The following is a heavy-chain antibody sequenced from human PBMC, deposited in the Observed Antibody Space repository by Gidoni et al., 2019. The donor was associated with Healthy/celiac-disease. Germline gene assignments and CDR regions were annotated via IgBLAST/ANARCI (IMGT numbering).Heavy chain of an antibody. CDR3: AKVLYYDILTAPFDY. CDR1: GCPFSGYA. Sequence: EVQLLESGGGLVQPGGSLRLFGAASGCPFSGYAMSWVRQAPGKGLEWVSAISGSGGSTYYADSVKGRFTISRDNSKNTLYLQMNSLRAEDTAVYYCAKVLYYDILTAPFDYWGQGTLVTVSS. D-gene: IGHD3-9*01. J-gene: IGHJ4*02. V-gene: IGHV3-23*01. CDR2: ISGSGGST.